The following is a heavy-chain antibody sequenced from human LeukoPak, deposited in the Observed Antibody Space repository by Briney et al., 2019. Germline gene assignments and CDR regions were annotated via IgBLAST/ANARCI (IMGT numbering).Heavy chain of an antibody. J-gene: IGHJ5*02. CDR1: GGTLNNFA. Sequence: ASVKVSCKTSGGTLNNFAISWVRQAPGHGLEWVGGIIPLFGTADYPQKFQGRVTITTDESTGTAYMEMSSLRGDDTALYYCARATYNDSKNRPRRLAFDLWGQGTLVTVSS. V-gene: IGHV1-69*05. CDR3: ARATYNDSKNRPRRLAFDL. CDR2: IIPLFGTA. D-gene: IGHD3-10*01.